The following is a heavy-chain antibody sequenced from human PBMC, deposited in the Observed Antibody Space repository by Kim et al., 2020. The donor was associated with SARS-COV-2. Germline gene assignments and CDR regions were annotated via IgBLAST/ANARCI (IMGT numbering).Heavy chain of an antibody. J-gene: IGHJ4*02. CDR2: TYYRSKWYN. CDR1: GDSVSSHIAA. CDR3: ARQPDQLPAACDY. V-gene: IGHV6-1*01. Sequence: SQTLSLTCGISGDSVSSHIAAWNWIRQSPSRGLEWLGRTYYRSKWYNDYAASVQSRIIVNADTSKNQFSLQLNSVTPEDTAVYYCARQPDQLPAACDYWGQGALVTVST. D-gene: IGHD1-1*01.